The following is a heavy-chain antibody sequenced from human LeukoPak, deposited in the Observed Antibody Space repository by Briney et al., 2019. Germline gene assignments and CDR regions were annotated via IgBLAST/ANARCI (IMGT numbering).Heavy chain of an antibody. V-gene: IGHV3-7*01. CDR3: AREWGIAVAGIDY. CDR1: GFTFSSYW. CDR2: IKQDGSEK. Sequence: GGSLRLSCAASGFTFSSYWMSWVRQAPGKGLEWVANIKQDGSEKYYVDSVKGRFTISRDNAKNSLYLQMNSLRAEDTAVYYCAREWGIAVAGIDYWGQGTLVTVSS. D-gene: IGHD6-19*01. J-gene: IGHJ4*02.